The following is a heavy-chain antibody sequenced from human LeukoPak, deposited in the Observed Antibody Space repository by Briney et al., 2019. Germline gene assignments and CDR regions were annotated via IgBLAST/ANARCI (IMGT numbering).Heavy chain of an antibody. D-gene: IGHD2-2*01. CDR2: INPKSGGT. CDR1: GYTFTGYY. CDR3: ARDAGYCSSTTCSADFDY. Sequence: GASVKVSCKASGYTFTGYYMHWVRHAPGQGLEWMGWINPKSGGTNYAQKFQGRVTMTRDTSISTAYMELSRLRSDDTAVYYCARDAGYCSSTTCSADFDYWGQGTLVTVSS. J-gene: IGHJ4*02. V-gene: IGHV1-2*02.